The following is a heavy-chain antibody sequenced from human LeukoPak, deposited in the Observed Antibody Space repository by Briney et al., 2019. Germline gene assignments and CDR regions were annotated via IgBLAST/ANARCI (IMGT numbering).Heavy chain of an antibody. J-gene: IGHJ4*02. D-gene: IGHD2-15*01. V-gene: IGHV3-53*01. CDR1: RFTVSSNY. CDR3: AGSSSKYYFDY. Sequence: PGGSLRLSCAASRFTVSSNYMSWVRQAPGKGLEWVSVIYSGGSTYSADSVKGRFTISRDNSKNTLYLQMNSLRAEDTAVYYCAGSSSKYYFDYWGQGTLVTVSS. CDR2: IYSGGST.